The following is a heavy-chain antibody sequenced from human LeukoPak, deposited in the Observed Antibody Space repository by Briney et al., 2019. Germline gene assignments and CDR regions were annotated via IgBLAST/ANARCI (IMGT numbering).Heavy chain of an antibody. CDR3: ARVYYDSPYFDY. Sequence: SETLSLTCTVSGGSISSGDYYWSWIRQPPGKGLEWIGYIYYSGSTYYNPSLKSRVTISADTSKNQFSLKLSTVTAADTAVYYCARVYYDSPYFDYWGQGTLVTVSS. CDR2: IYYSGST. CDR1: GGSISSGDYY. V-gene: IGHV4-30-4*01. J-gene: IGHJ4*02. D-gene: IGHD3-22*01.